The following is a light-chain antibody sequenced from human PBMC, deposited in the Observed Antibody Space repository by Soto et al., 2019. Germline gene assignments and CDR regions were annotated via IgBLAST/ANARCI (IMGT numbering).Light chain of an antibody. CDR1: QSVRSNY. Sequence: EIVLTQSPGTLSLSPGDGATLSCRASQSVRSNYVAWHQQKPGQAPRLLIFDASRRATGIPDRFSGRGSGTDFTLTISRLEPEDFAVYYCHQYGTSPQTFGRGTKVEIK. J-gene: IGKJ1*01. CDR3: HQYGTSPQT. V-gene: IGKV3-20*01. CDR2: DAS.